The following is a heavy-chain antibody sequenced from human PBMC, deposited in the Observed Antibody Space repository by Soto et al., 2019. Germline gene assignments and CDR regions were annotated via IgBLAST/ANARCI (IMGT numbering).Heavy chain of an antibody. V-gene: IGHV3-21*01. J-gene: IGHJ6*03. CDR1: GFTFSSYS. CDR3: ARDNRVRTTLNYYYYYMDV. Sequence: GGSLRLSCAASGFTFSSYSMNWVRQAPGKGLEWVSPISSSSSYIYYADSVKGRFTISRDNAKNSLYLQMNSLRAEDTAVYYCARDNRVRTTLNYYYYYMDVWGKGTTVTVSS. D-gene: IGHD3-3*01. CDR2: ISSSSSYI.